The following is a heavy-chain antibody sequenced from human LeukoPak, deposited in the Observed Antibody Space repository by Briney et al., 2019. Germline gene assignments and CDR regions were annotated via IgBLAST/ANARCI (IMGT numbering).Heavy chain of an antibody. CDR2: ISSSSSYI. V-gene: IGHV3-21*01. Sequence: GGSLRLSCAASGFTFSSYSMNWVRQAPGKGLEWVSSISSSSSYIYYADSVKGRFTIPRDNAKNSLYLQMNSLRAEDTAVYYCARTPYSSSWSNDYWGHGTLVTVSS. J-gene: IGHJ4*01. D-gene: IGHD6-13*01. CDR1: GFTFSSYS. CDR3: ARTPYSSSWSNDY.